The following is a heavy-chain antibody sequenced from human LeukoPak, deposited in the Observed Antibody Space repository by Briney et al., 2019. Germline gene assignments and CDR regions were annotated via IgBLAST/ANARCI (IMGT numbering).Heavy chain of an antibody. J-gene: IGHJ6*02. CDR3: ARDFYSNYVLVKYYYYGMDV. V-gene: IGHV1-18*01. D-gene: IGHD4-11*01. CDR2: ISAYNGNT. CDR1: GYTFTSYG. Sequence: ASVKVSCKASGYTFTSYGISWVRQAPGQGLEWMGWISAYNGNTNYAQKLQGRVTMTTDKSTSTAYMELSSLRSEDTAVYYCARDFYSNYVLVKYYYYGMDVWGQGTTVTVSS.